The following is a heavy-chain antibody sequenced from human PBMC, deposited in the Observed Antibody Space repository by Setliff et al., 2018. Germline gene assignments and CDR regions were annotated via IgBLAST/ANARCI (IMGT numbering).Heavy chain of an antibody. D-gene: IGHD3-10*01. CDR3: AGDPLAYYYGSGSYRNSQGG. CDR2: LYYSGNT. CDR1: GGSISSADYY. V-gene: IGHV4-30-4*08. J-gene: IGHJ4*02. Sequence: PSETLSLTCTVSGGSISSADYYWTWIRQPPGKGLEWIGHLYYSGNTYYNPSLKSRVTISIDTSKNQFSLKLSSVTAADTAVYYCAGDPLAYYYGSGSYRNSQGGWGQGTLVTVSS.